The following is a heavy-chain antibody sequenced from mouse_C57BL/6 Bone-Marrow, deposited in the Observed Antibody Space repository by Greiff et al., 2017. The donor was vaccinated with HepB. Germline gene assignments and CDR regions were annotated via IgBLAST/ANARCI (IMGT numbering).Heavy chain of an antibody. CDR1: GYTFTDYN. D-gene: IGHD2-1*01. CDR2: INPNNGGT. CDR3: ARDYYGNYFDY. Sequence: VQLKQSGPELVKPGASVKMSCKASGYTFTDYNMHWVKQSHGKSLEWIGYINPNNGGTSYNQKFKGKATLTVNKSSSTAYMELRSLTSEDSAVYYCARDYYGNYFDYWGQGTTLTVSS. J-gene: IGHJ2*01. V-gene: IGHV1-22*01.